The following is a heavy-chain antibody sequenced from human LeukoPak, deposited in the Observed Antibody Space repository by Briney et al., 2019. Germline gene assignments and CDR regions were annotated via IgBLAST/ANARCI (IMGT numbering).Heavy chain of an antibody. CDR1: GGSFSGYY. CDR2: INHSGST. V-gene: IGHV4-34*01. Sequence: EASETLSLTCAVYGGSFSGYYWTWIRQPPGKGLEWIGEINHSGSTNYNPSLKSRVTISVDTSKNQFSLKLSSVTAADTAVYYCARGSRFYGANGGVDYWGQGTLVTVSS. CDR3: ARGSRFYGANGGVDY. D-gene: IGHD4-17*01. J-gene: IGHJ4*02.